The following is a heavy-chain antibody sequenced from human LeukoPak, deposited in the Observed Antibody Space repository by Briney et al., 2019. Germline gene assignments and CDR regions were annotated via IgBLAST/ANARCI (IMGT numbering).Heavy chain of an antibody. V-gene: IGHV3-13*01. CDR2: IGVTGDT. CDR1: GFTFSSYD. Sequence: PGGSLRLSCAASGFTFSSYDFHWVRQVPGKGLEWVSAIGVTGDTYYADSVKGRFTISRENGANSLHLQMHSLRAGDTALYYCTREFCGSRAACAGGFYYDVWGRGTLVTVSS. D-gene: IGHD2-15*01. J-gene: IGHJ2*01. CDR3: TREFCGSRAACAGGFYYDV.